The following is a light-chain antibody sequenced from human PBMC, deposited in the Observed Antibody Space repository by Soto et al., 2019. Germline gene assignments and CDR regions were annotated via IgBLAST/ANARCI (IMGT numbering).Light chain of an antibody. CDR2: GAS. V-gene: IGKV3-20*01. Sequence: EIVLTQSPGTLSLSPGERATLSCRASESVNSRYLSWYRQKPGQATRLVIYGASSRATGIPDRFSGSGSGTDFTLTISRLEPEDFAMYYCQQYGNSLWTFGQGTKVEIK. CDR1: ESVNSRY. CDR3: QQYGNSLWT. J-gene: IGKJ1*01.